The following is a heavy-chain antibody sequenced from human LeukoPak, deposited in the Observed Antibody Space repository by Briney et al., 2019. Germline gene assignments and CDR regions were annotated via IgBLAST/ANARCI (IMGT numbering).Heavy chain of an antibody. Sequence: GGSLRLSCAASGFTFTNAWMTWVRQAPGKGLEWVGRIKSKGDGETTDYAAPVKGRFSMSRDDSKATMYLQMYSLGAEDTAVYYCTTDLGLTMIRGVIVDWGQGALVTVSS. CDR3: TTDLGLTMIRGVIVD. V-gene: IGHV3-15*01. D-gene: IGHD3-10*01. CDR2: IKSKGDGETT. CDR1: GFTFTNAW. J-gene: IGHJ4*02.